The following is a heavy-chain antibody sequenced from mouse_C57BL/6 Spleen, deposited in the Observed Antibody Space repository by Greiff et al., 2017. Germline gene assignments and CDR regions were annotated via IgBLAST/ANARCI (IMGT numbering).Heavy chain of an antibody. J-gene: IGHJ4*01. CDR2: ISGGGGNT. Sequence: DVMLVESGGGLVKPGGSLTLSCAASGFTFSSYTMSWVRQTPEKRLEWVATISGGGGNTYYPDSVKGRFTISRDNAKNTLYLQMSSLRCEDTALYYCARQRGAMDYCGQGTSVTVSS. CDR3: ARQRGAMDY. V-gene: IGHV5-9*01. CDR1: GFTFSSYT.